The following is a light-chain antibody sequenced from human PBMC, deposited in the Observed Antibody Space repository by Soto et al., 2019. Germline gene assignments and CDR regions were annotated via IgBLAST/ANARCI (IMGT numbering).Light chain of an antibody. Sequence: EIVLTQSPATLSLSPGERATLSCRASQSVSSYLAWYQQKPGQAPRLLIYDASNRATGIPARFSGSGSGTDFTLTISSLEPEDFAVYYCQQRSNWPPFTFGPGTKV. CDR3: QQRSNWPPFT. V-gene: IGKV3-11*01. CDR2: DAS. CDR1: QSVSSY. J-gene: IGKJ3*01.